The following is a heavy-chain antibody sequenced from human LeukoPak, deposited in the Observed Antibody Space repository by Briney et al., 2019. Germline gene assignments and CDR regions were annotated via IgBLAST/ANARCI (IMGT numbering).Heavy chain of an antibody. Sequence: ASVKVSCKASGGTFSSYAVSWVRQAPGQGLEWMGGIIPIFGTANYPQKFQGRVTLTTDQSTSTAYVELSSLRSEDTAVYYCAREGERWLQPLGYYYYYMDVWGKGTTVTVSS. V-gene: IGHV1-69*05. J-gene: IGHJ6*03. D-gene: IGHD5-24*01. CDR2: IIPIFGTA. CDR1: GGTFSSYA. CDR3: AREGERWLQPLGYYYYYMDV.